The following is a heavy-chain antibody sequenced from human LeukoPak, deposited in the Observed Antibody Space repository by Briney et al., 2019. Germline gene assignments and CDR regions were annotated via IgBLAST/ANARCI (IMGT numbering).Heavy chain of an antibody. D-gene: IGHD1-26*01. CDR1: GGSFSGYY. CDR2: ISDIGSI. J-gene: IGHJ4*02. V-gene: IGHV4-59*12. Sequence: SETLSLTCAVYGGSFSGYYWSWIRQPPGKGLEWIAYISDIGSINYNPSLKSRVTISLETSKNQFSLKLSSVTAADTAVYYCARREDYWGQGTLVTVSS. CDR3: ARREDY.